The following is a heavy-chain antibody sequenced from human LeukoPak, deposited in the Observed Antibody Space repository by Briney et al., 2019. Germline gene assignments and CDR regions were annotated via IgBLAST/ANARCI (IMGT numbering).Heavy chain of an antibody. V-gene: IGHV3-23*01. CDR3: AGLGITMIGGV. D-gene: IGHD3-10*02. CDR1: GFPFSTYA. J-gene: IGHJ6*04. CDR2: IRGSGGST. Sequence: PGGSLRLSCAASGFPFSTYAMTWVRQAPGKGLEWVSAIRGSGGSTYYADSVKGRFTISRDNAKNSLYLQMNSLRAEDTAVYYCAGLGITMIGGVWGKGTTVTISS.